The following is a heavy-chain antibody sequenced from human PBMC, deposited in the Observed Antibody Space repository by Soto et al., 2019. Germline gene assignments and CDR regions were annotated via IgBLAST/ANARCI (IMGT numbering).Heavy chain of an antibody. J-gene: IGHJ5*02. V-gene: IGHV4-59*01. D-gene: IGHD3-3*01. CDR2: IYYSGST. Sequence: SETLSLTCTVSGGSISSYYWSWIRQPPGKGLEWIGYIYYSGSTNYNPSLKSRVTISVDTSKSQFSLKLSSVTAADTAVYYCARVGAGYSNWFDPWGQGTLVTVS. CDR3: ARVGAGYSNWFDP. CDR1: GGSISSYY.